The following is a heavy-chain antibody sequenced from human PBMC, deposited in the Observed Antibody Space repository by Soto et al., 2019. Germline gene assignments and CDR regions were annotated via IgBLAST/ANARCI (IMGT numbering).Heavy chain of an antibody. CDR3: ARGKGSGSDYFDY. CDR1: GGSFSGYY. Sequence: SETLSLTCAVYGGSFSGYYWSWIRQPPGKGLEWIGEINHSGSTNYNPSLKSRVTISVDTSKNQFSLKLSSVTAADTAVYYCARGKGSGSDYFDYWGQGTLVTVSS. V-gene: IGHV4-34*01. CDR2: INHSGST. D-gene: IGHD6-19*01. J-gene: IGHJ4*02.